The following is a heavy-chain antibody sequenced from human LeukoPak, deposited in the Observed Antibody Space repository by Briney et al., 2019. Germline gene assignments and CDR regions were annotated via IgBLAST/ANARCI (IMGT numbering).Heavy chain of an antibody. D-gene: IGHD3-3*01. CDR3: ARQTYYDFWSGPSHFDY. V-gene: IGHV4-39*01. CDR2: IYYSGST. J-gene: IGHJ4*02. Sequence: SETLSLTCTVSGGSISSSSYYWGWIRQPPGKGLEWIGSIYYSGSTYYNPSLKSRVTISVDTSKNQFSLKLSSVIAADTAVYYCARQTYYDFWSGPSHFDYWGQGTLVTVSS. CDR1: GGSISSSSYY.